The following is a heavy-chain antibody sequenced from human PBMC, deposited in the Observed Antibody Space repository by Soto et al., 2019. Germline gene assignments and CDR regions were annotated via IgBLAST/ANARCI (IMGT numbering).Heavy chain of an antibody. V-gene: IGHV1-69*02. J-gene: IGHJ6*03. CDR3: AKVSEMGSVTEGYYYYMDV. D-gene: IGHD3-10*01. CDR2: IIPILGIA. CDR1: GGTFRNYT. Sequence: QVQLVQSGAEVKKSGSSVKVSCKASGGTFRNYTISWVRQAPGQGLEWMGRIIPILGIANYQQKFQGRVTITADKSTNTAYLELSSLRSEDTAMYYCAKVSEMGSVTEGYYYYMDVWGKGTTVTVSS.